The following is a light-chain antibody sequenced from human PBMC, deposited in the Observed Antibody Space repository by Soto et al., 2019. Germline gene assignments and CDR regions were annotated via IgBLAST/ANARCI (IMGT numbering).Light chain of an antibody. J-gene: IGKJ4*01. CDR2: DAS. V-gene: IGKV3-11*01. Sequence: DIVLTQSPATPSLSPGERATLSCRASQRVSSYLAWYQQKPGQAPRLLIYDASNRATGIPARFSGSGSGTDFTLTISSLEPEDFAVYYCQQRSNWLTFGGGTKVEIK. CDR1: QRVSSY. CDR3: QQRSNWLT.